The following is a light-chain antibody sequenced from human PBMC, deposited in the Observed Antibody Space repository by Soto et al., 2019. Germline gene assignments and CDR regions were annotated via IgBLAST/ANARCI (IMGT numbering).Light chain of an antibody. CDR3: QQYNTFSWT. CDR2: DAS. CDR1: QSISNL. V-gene: IGKV1-5*01. Sequence: DIQMTQSPSTLSASVGERVTISCLANQSISNLLAWYQQKPGKAPELLIYDASSLESGVPSRFRGSGSGTEFTLTISSLQPDDFATYYCQQYNTFSWTFGQGTNVEIK. J-gene: IGKJ1*01.